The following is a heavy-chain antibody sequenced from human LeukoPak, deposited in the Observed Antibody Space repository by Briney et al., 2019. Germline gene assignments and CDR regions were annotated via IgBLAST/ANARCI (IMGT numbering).Heavy chain of an antibody. Sequence: GGSLRLSCAASGFTFSSYEMNWVRQAPGKGLEWVSYISSSGSTIYYADSVKDRFTISRDNSKNTLYLQMNSLRAEDTAVYYCAKGYTSSWYLPNFDYWGQGTLVTVSS. J-gene: IGHJ4*02. CDR3: AKGYTSSWYLPNFDY. CDR1: GFTFSSYE. CDR2: ISSSGSTI. V-gene: IGHV3-48*03. D-gene: IGHD6-13*01.